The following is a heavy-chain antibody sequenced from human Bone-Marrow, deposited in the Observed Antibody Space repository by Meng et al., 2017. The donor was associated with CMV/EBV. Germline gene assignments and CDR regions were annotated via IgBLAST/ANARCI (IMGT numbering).Heavy chain of an antibody. CDR1: GFTFSSYS. CDR2: ISSSSSYI. J-gene: IGHJ4*02. D-gene: IGHD2-15*01. V-gene: IGHV3-21*01. Sequence: GESLKISCAASGFTFSSYSMNWVRQAPGKGLEWVSSISSSSSYIYYADSVKGRFTISRDNAKNSLYLQMNSLRAEDTAVYYCARVSPIWWSIDYCGQGTLVTVSS. CDR3: ARVSPIWWSIDY.